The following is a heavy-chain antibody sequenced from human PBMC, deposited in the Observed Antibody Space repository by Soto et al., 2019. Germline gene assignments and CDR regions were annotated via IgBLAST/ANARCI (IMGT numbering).Heavy chain of an antibody. J-gene: IGHJ3*02. CDR2: IYHSGST. CDR1: SGSISSSNW. Sequence: SETLSLTCAVSSGSISSSNWWSWVRQPPGKGLEWIGEIYHSGSTNYNPSLKSRVTISVEKSKNQFSLKLSFVTAADTAVYYCARFLRSYYSNYDRSVLENAFDIWGQGTMVTVSS. D-gene: IGHD4-4*01. V-gene: IGHV4-4*02. CDR3: ARFLRSYYSNYDRSVLENAFDI.